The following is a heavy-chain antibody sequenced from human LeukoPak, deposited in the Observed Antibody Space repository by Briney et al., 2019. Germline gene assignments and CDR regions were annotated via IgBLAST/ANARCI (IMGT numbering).Heavy chain of an antibody. V-gene: IGHV4-59*01. D-gene: IGHD3-9*01. J-gene: IGHJ6*02. CDR1: GGSISSYY. Sequence: SETLSLTCTVSGGSISSYYWSWIRQPPGKGLEWIGDIYYSGSTNYNPSLKSRVTISVDTSKNQFSLKLSSVTAADTAVYYCASDILTGYYGMDVCGQGTTVTVSS. CDR3: ASDILTGYYGMDV. CDR2: IYYSGST.